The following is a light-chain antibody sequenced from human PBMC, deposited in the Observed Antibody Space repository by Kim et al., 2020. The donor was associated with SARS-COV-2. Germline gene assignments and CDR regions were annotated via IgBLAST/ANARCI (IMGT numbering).Light chain of an antibody. CDR1: QSISSW. V-gene: IGKV1-5*01. Sequence: DIQMTQSPSTLSASVGDRVTITCRVSQSISSWLAWYQQKPGKAPKLLIYDASSLESGVPSRFSGSGSGTEFTLTISSLQPDDFATYYCQQYNSYSPYTFGQGTKLEI. CDR2: DAS. J-gene: IGKJ2*01. CDR3: QQYNSYSPYT.